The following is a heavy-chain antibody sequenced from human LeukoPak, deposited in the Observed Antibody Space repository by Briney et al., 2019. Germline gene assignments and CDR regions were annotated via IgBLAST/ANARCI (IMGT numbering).Heavy chain of an antibody. D-gene: IGHD1-1*01. CDR1: GFTFSSYA. J-gene: IGHJ4*02. CDR2: ISYDGSSK. Sequence: PGGSLTLSCAASGFTFSSYAMHWVRQAPGKGLEWVAVISYDGSSKYYADSVKGRFTISRDNSKNTLYLQMNSLRAEDTAVYYCARMGELERRGSFDYWGQGTLVTVSS. CDR3: ARMGELERRGSFDY. V-gene: IGHV3-30*04.